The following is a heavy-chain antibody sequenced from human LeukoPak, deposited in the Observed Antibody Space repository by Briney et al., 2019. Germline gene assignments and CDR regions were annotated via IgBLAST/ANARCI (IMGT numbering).Heavy chain of an antibody. Sequence: GGSLRLSCAASGFTFSSNAMSWVRQAPGKGLEWVSVIYSDGGTFYSDSVKGRFTISRDYSKSTLYLQMNSLRADDTAVYYCARDSNGPAFWGQGTLVTVSS. CDR1: GFTFSSNA. J-gene: IGHJ4*02. CDR3: ARDSNGPAF. D-gene: IGHD6-19*01. CDR2: IYSDGGT. V-gene: IGHV3-53*01.